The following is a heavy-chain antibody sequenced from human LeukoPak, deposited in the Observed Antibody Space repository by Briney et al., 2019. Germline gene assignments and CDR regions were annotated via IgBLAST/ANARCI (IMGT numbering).Heavy chain of an antibody. J-gene: IGHJ3*02. V-gene: IGHV4-59*12. Sequence: SETLSLTCTVSGASISNYYWSWIRQSPGKGLEWIGYMLYSGSTNQNPSLRSRVTISVDTSKNQFSLKLSSVTAADTAVYYCAREGGSGSYGAFDIWGQGTMVTVSS. CDR1: GASISNYY. D-gene: IGHD3-10*01. CDR3: AREGGSGSYGAFDI. CDR2: MLYSGST.